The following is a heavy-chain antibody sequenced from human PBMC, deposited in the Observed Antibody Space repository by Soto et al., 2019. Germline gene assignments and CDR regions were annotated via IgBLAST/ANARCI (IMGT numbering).Heavy chain of an antibody. CDR2: IYSGGRT. CDR1: GFTVSSNY. Sequence: GGSLRLSCAASGFTVSSNYMSWVRQAPGKGLEWVSVIYSGGRTYYAHSVKGRFTISRDNSKNTLYLQMNSLRAEDTAVYYCARTEFTAFDIWGQGTMVTVSS. D-gene: IGHD3-16*01. J-gene: IGHJ3*02. V-gene: IGHV3-53*01. CDR3: ARTEFTAFDI.